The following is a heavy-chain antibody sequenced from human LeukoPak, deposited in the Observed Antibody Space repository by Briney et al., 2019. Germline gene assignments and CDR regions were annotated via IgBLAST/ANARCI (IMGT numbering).Heavy chain of an antibody. J-gene: IGHJ4*02. CDR3: ARVGYCSGGSCYYEISFDY. Sequence: SETLSLTCTVSGGFISSYYWSWIRQPPGKGLEWIGYIYYSGSTNYNPSLKSRVTISVDTSKTQFSLKLSSVTAADTAVYYCARVGYCSGGSCYYEISFDYWGQGTLVTVSS. CDR1: GGFISSYY. CDR2: IYYSGST. D-gene: IGHD2-15*01. V-gene: IGHV4-59*01.